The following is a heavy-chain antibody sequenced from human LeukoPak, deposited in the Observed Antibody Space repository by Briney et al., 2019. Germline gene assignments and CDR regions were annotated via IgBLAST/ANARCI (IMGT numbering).Heavy chain of an antibody. CDR3: VRGVGVSRFNYLDS. J-gene: IGHJ4*02. D-gene: IGHD6-13*01. V-gene: IGHV3-33*01. Sequence: GGSLRLSCAASGFTFSGFGMHWVRQAPGKGLEWVAVIWYDASNKYYADSVKGRFTISRDNSKNTLYLQMNSLRDDDTAVYYCVRGVGVSRFNYLDSWGQGTLVIVSS. CDR2: IWYDASNK. CDR1: GFTFSGFG.